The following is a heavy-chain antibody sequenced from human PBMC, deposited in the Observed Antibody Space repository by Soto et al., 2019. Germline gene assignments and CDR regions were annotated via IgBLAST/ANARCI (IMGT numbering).Heavy chain of an antibody. CDR3: ATDLNWSGT. D-gene: IGHD3-3*01. CDR2: ISSSGSTI. Sequence: PGGSLRLSCAASGFTFSSYSMNWVRQAPGKGLEWVSYISSSGSTIYYADSVKGRFTISRDNAKNSLSLQMNSLRAEDTALYYCATDLNWSGTWGQGTMVTVSS. J-gene: IGHJ3*01. CDR1: GFTFSSYS. V-gene: IGHV3-48*04.